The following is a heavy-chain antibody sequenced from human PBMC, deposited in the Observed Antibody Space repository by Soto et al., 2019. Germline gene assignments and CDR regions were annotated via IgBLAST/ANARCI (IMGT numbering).Heavy chain of an antibody. V-gene: IGHV4-31*03. Sequence: QVQLQESGPGLVKPSQTLSLTCTVSGGSISSGGYYWSWIRQHPGKGLEWIGYIYYSGSTYYNPSLKGRVTISVDTSKNQFSLKLSSVTAADTAVYYCARYARVEQQLETDAFDIWGQGTMVTVSS. CDR1: GGSISSGGYY. J-gene: IGHJ3*02. CDR3: ARYARVEQQLETDAFDI. D-gene: IGHD6-13*01. CDR2: IYYSGST.